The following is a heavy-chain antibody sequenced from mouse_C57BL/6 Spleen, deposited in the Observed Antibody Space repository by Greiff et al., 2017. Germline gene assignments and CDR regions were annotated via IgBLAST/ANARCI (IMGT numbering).Heavy chain of an antibody. V-gene: IGHV1-26*01. D-gene: IGHD1-1*01. J-gene: IGHJ3*01. CDR1: GYTFTDYY. Sequence: EVQLQQSGPELVKPGASVKISCKASGYTFTDYYMNWVKQSHGKSLEWIGDINPNNGGTSYNQKFKGKATLTVDKSSSTAYMELRSLTSEDSAVYYCASPFITTVEGFAYWGQGTLVTVSA. CDR3: ASPFITTVEGFAY. CDR2: INPNNGGT.